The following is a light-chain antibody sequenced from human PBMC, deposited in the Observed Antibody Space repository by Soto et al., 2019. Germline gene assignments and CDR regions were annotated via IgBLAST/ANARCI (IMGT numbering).Light chain of an antibody. CDR2: GAS. V-gene: IGKV3-15*01. CDR3: QQFYNWPRT. CDR1: QSVSSN. J-gene: IGKJ1*01. Sequence: EIVMMQSPGTLSVSPGERATLSCRASQSVSSNLAWYQQKPGQAPRLLIYGASTRATGIPARFSGSGSETEFTLTISSLQSEDFAVYYCQQFYNWPRTFGQGTKVDIK.